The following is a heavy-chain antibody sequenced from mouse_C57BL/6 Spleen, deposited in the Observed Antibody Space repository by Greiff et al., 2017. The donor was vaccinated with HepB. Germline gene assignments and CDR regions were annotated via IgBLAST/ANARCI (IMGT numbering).Heavy chain of an antibody. CDR2: IYPGSGNT. V-gene: IGHV1-76*01. Sequence: QVQLQQSGAELVRPGASVKLSCKASGYTFTDYYINWVKQRPGQGLEWIARIYPGSGNTYYNEKFKGKATLTAEKSSSTAYMQLSSLTSEDSAVYFCARNEDGYPYYYAMDYWGQGTSVTVSS. D-gene: IGHD2-3*01. J-gene: IGHJ4*01. CDR1: GYTFTDYY. CDR3: ARNEDGYPYYYAMDY.